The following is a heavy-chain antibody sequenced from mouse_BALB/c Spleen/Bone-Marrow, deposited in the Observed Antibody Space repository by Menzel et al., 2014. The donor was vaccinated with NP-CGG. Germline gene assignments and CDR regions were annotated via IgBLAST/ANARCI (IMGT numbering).Heavy chain of an antibody. V-gene: IGHV1-37*01. CDR3: GRGKDGYYSFDY. J-gene: IGHJ2*01. Sequence: EVQGVESGPELVKPGASVKISCKASGYSFTGYFMNWVKQSHGKSLEWIGRINPYNGDTFYNQKFKGKATLTVDKSSSTAHMELLSLTSEDSAVYYCGRGKDGYYSFDYWGQGTTLTGSS. D-gene: IGHD2-3*01. CDR2: INPYNGDT. CDR1: GYSFTGYF.